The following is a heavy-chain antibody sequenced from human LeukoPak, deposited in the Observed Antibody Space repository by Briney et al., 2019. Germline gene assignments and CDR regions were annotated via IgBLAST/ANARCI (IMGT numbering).Heavy chain of an antibody. V-gene: IGHV3-48*01. CDR2: ISSSSSTK. D-gene: IGHD1-26*01. J-gene: IGHJ4*02. CDR1: GFAFSSYS. Sequence: GGSLRLSCAASGFAFSSYSMNWVRQAPGKGLEWVSYISSSSSTKYYADSVKGRFTISRDNAKNSLYLQMNSLRAEDTAVYYCARDTKYSGSYLTHPDYWGQGTLVTVSS. CDR3: ARDTKYSGSYLTHPDY.